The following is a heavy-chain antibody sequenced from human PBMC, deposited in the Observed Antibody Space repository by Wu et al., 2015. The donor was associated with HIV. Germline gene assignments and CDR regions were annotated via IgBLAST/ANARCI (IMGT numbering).Heavy chain of an antibody. V-gene: IGHV1-69*01. CDR3: ARELEDPTIMVRAGFDP. CDR2: TTPMFGST. D-gene: IGHD3-10*01. CDR1: GYTFTDYY. Sequence: QVHLVQSGAEMKKPGASVKVSCKASGYTFTDYYFHWLRQAPGKGLEWMGGTTPMFGSTNYAQKFQGRVTITSDVYTSTVYLELSSLRSEDTAIYYCARELEDPTIMVRAGFDPWGQGTLVTVSS. J-gene: IGHJ5*02.